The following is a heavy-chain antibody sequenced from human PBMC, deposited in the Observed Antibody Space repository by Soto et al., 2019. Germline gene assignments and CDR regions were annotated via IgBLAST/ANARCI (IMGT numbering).Heavy chain of an antibody. Sequence: PGGSLRLSCAASGFTFSTYSMSWVRQTPGKGLEWVSGMNSGGRSYYADSVKGRCTISRDTSKNMLYLQMNSLRADDTAVFYCAKALQYSSSRDYFYYGMDVWGQGTTVTVSS. J-gene: IGHJ6*02. CDR3: AKALQYSSSRDYFYYGMDV. CDR1: GFTFSTYS. V-gene: IGHV3-23*01. D-gene: IGHD6-6*01. CDR2: MNSGGRS.